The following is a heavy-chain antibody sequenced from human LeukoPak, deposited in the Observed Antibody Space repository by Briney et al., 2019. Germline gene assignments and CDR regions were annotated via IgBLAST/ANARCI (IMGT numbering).Heavy chain of an antibody. J-gene: IGHJ4*02. V-gene: IGHV3-30*18. D-gene: IGHD3-10*01. Sequence: GGSLRLSCAPSGFTFSTYGMHWVRQAPGKGLEWVAVISYDGSNKYYADSVKGRFTISRDNSKNTLYLQMNSLRAEDTAVYYCAKVKGTYYYGSGFDYWGQGTLVTVSS. CDR1: GFTFSTYG. CDR3: AKVKGTYYYGSGFDY. CDR2: ISYDGSNK.